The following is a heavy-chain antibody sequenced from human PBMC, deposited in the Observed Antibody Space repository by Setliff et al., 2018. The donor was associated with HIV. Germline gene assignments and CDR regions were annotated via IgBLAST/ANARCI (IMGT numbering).Heavy chain of an antibody. Sequence: SETLSLTCSVSGGSISSYYWSWIRQPPGKGLEWIGCIYTSGNTNYNPSLKSRVTMSLDTSKNQFSLKLSSVTAADTAVYYCAGHSPSDYWGQGTLVTVSS. J-gene: IGHJ4*02. CDR1: GGSISSYY. CDR2: IYTSGNT. CDR3: AGHSPSDY. V-gene: IGHV4-4*09.